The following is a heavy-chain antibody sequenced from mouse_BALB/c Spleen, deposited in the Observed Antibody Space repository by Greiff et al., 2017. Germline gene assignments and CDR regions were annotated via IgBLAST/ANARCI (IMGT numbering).Heavy chain of an antibody. J-gene: IGHJ3*01. D-gene: IGHD1-1*01. Sequence: DVKLQESGPSLVKPSQTLSLTCSVTGDSITSGYWNWIRKFPGNKLEYMGYISYSGSTYYNPSLKSRISITRDTSKNQYYLQLNSVTTEDTATYYCARPLLYGSTPFAYWGQGTLVTVSA. CDR1: GDSITSGY. CDR3: ARPLLYGSTPFAY. V-gene: IGHV3-8*02. CDR2: ISYSGST.